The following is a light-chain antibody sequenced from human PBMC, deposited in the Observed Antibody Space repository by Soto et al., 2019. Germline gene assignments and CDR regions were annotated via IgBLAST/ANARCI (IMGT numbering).Light chain of an antibody. V-gene: IGKV3-15*01. CDR1: QSVSGW. J-gene: IGKJ1*01. CDR2: GAS. Sequence: MTTSPYTLSASVGDTVTVTCRASQSVSGWLAWYQQKPGQAPRLLIHGASTRATGFPARFSGSGSGTDFTLTICSLQSEDFAVYYCQQYNNWPWTFGQGTKVDIK. CDR3: QQYNNWPWT.